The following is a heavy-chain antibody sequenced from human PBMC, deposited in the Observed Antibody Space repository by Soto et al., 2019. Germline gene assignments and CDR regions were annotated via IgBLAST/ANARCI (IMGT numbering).Heavy chain of an antibody. CDR3: ARARGIQLWFDY. CDR2: IYYSGST. J-gene: IGHJ4*02. Sequence: SETLSLTCTVSGGSISSYYGSWIRQPPGKGLEWIGYIYYSGSTNYNPSLKSRVTISVDTSKNQFSLKLSSVTAADTAVYYCARARGIQLWFDYWGQGTLVTVSS. CDR1: GGSISSYY. V-gene: IGHV4-59*01. D-gene: IGHD5-18*01.